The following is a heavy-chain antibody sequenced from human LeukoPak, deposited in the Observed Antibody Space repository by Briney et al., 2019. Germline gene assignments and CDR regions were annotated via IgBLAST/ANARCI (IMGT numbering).Heavy chain of an antibody. CDR2: IDTTSTTM. D-gene: IGHD2-15*01. J-gene: IGHJ1*01. CDR1: GFTFDTYT. Sequence: GGSLRLSCAASGFTFDTYTMNWVRQAPGTGLEWVSYIDTTSTTMYYADSVKGRFTISRDNAKNSLYLQMNSLRVEDTAVYYCTRGLVVVAQYFQHWGQGTLVTVST. V-gene: IGHV3-48*01. CDR3: TRGLVVVAQYFQH.